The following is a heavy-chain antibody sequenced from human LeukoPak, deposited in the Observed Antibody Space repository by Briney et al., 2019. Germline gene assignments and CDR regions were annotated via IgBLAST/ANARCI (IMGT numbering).Heavy chain of an antibody. D-gene: IGHD6-13*01. V-gene: IGHV3-23*01. CDR3: AKGGSSSNWELPFDY. J-gene: IGHJ4*02. CDR1: GFTFSDYA. CDR2: MSGSGGST. Sequence: GGSLRLSCAASGFTFSDYAMSWVRQAPGKGLEWVSGMSGSGGSTYYADSVKGRFTISRYNSKNTLYLQMNGLRVEDTAVFYCAKGGSSSNWELPFDYWGQGALVTVSS.